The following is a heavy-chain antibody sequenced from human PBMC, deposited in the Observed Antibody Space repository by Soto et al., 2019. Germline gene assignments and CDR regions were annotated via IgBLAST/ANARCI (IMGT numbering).Heavy chain of an antibody. D-gene: IGHD2-21*01. Sequence: QVHLVQSGAEVRKPGASVKVSCKASGYSFTSYGISWVRQAPGQGLAWMGWISTDNGNTNYAHNLQGRVSMTIDPSTSTAYMELWSLGSDDTAVYYCARDVPDTSLFFYYYGMDGWGQGTTVTVSS. CDR2: ISTDNGNT. CDR1: GYSFTSYG. V-gene: IGHV1-18*01. CDR3: ARDVPDTSLFFYYYGMDG. J-gene: IGHJ6*02.